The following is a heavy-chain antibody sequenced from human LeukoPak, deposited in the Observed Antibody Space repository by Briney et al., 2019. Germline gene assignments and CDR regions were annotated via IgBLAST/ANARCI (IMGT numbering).Heavy chain of an antibody. J-gene: IGHJ3*02. CDR1: GFTFSSYA. CDR2: IWYDGSNK. CDR3: ARRSGIAVAGDDAFDI. Sequence: GGSLRLSCAASGFTFSSYAMHWVRQAPGKGLEWVAVIWYDGSNKYYADSVKGRFTISRDNSKNTLYLQMNSLRAEDTALYYCARRSGIAVAGDDAFDIWGQGTMVTVSS. V-gene: IGHV3-33*08. D-gene: IGHD6-19*01.